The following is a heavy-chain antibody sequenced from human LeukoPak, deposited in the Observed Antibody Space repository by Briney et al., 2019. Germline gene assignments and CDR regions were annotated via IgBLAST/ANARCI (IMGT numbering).Heavy chain of an antibody. CDR2: ISFDGSKK. CDR1: GFTLSSFA. CDR3: AKERRGYYSEY. Sequence: GQSLRLSCALPGFTLSSFAMQWVSHARGKGRGWVALISFDGSKKYYADSGKGRFTIARDKSKNTLHLQMNILRDEDTAVYYCAKERRGYYSEYWGQGTQVTVSS. D-gene: IGHD6-13*01. V-gene: IGHV3-30*02. J-gene: IGHJ4*02.